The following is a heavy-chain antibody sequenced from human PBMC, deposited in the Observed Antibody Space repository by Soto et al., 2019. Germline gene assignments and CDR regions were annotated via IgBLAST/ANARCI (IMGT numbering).Heavy chain of an antibody. CDR1: GGSISSYY. Sequence: QVQLQESGPGLVKPSETLSLTCTVSGGSISSYYWSWIRQPPGKRLEWIGYIYYSGSTNYNLSLMSPATTSVDTPKKQVTLKLSSVTAAETAVYYCARPCLSSWYVPWGQGSLVTVSS. V-gene: IGHV4-59*01. CDR2: IYYSGST. J-gene: IGHJ5*02. CDR3: ARPCLSSWYVP.